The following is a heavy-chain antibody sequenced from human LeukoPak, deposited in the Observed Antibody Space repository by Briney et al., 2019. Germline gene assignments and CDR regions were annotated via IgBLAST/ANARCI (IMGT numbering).Heavy chain of an antibody. J-gene: IGHJ4*02. Sequence: SQTLSLTCTVSGGSIGSGDYYWSWIRQPPGKGLEWIGYIYYSGSTYYNPSLKSRVTISVDTSKNQFSLKLSSVTAADTAVYYCARNHFIMSYFDYWGQGTLVTVSS. CDR2: IYYSGST. V-gene: IGHV4-30-4*01. CDR1: GGSIGSGDYY. CDR3: ARNHFIMSYFDY. D-gene: IGHD3-16*01.